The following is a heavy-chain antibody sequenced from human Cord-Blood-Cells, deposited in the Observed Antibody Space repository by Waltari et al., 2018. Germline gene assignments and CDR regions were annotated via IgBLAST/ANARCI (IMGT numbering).Heavy chain of an antibody. V-gene: IGHV1-8*03. Sequence: QVQLVQSGAEVKKPGASVKVSCKASGYTFHSYDLHWVRQATGQGLEWMGWMNPNSGNTGYAQKFQGRVTITRNTSISTAYMELSSLRSEDTAVYYCARGYSGSYYYYMDVWGKGTTVTVSS. CDR1: GYTFHSYD. J-gene: IGHJ6*03. CDR2: MNPNSGNT. CDR3: ARGYSGSYYYYMDV. D-gene: IGHD1-26*01.